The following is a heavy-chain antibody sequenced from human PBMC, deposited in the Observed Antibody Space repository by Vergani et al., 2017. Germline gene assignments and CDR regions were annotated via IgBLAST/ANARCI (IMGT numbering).Heavy chain of an antibody. CDR2: ISTDGSKK. CDR3: AKAGSVTSESLRYNFYIDV. D-gene: IGHD5/OR15-5a*01. Sequence: QVQLAESGGGRVQPGRSLRLSCAASGFSFSSHAIHWVRQAPGKGLEWVAVISTDGSKKYYADSVKGRFTISGDNSKNTLDLQMNSLRTQDTAVYYCAKAGSVTSESLRYNFYIDVWGKGNTGNVS. CDR1: GFSFSSHA. V-gene: IGHV3-30*18. J-gene: IGHJ6*03.